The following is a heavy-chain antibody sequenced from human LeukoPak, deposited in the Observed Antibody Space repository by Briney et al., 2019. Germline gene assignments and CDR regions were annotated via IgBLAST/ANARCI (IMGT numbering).Heavy chain of an antibody. CDR3: ARELDF. Sequence: EASVKVSCKTSGYTFTNYDIYWVRQSTEQGFEWMGWMSPTSGDTGYAEKFQGRVTMTRDTSITTAYMELKSLRPDDTAVYYCARELDFWGQGTLVTVSS. J-gene: IGHJ4*02. CDR1: GYTFTNYD. V-gene: IGHV1-8*01. CDR2: MSPTSGDT.